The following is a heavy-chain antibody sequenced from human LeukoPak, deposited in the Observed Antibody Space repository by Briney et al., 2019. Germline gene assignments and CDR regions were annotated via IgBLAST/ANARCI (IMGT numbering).Heavy chain of an antibody. CDR1: GGSFSGYY. CDR3: VRLLNRDY. Sequence: ETLSLTCAVYGGSFSGYYWSWIRQAPGKGLVWVSRINADGSVTDYVDSVKGRFTISRDNTKNTVYLQMNSLRAEDTAVYYCVRLLNRDYWGQGTLVTVSS. V-gene: IGHV3-74*01. CDR2: INADGSVT. D-gene: IGHD2-2*02. J-gene: IGHJ4*02.